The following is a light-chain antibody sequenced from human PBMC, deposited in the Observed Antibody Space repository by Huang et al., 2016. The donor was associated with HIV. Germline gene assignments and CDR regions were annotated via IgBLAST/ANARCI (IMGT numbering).Light chain of an antibody. CDR3: QQYFSALWT. CDR1: QGISNS. Sequence: DIQMTQSPSSLSASVADRVTITCRASQGISNSLAWYQQKPGKPPRLLVSGASKWESGVPSRFSGSGSGTDYTLTISSLQPEDFATYYCQQYFSALWTFGQGTKV. CDR2: GAS. J-gene: IGKJ1*01. V-gene: IGKV1-NL1*01.